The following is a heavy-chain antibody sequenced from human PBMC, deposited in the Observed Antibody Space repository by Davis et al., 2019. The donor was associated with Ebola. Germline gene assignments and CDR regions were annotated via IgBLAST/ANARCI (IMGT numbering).Heavy chain of an antibody. CDR1: GFTFSSYG. V-gene: IGHV3-23*01. CDR3: ARAGVDY. CDR2: ISGNGGGT. Sequence: PGGSLRLSCAASGFTFSSYGMHWVRQAPGKGLEWVSTISGNGGGTYYADSVKGRFTISRDNSKNTLYLQMNSLRAEDTAVYYCARAGVDYWGQGTLVTVSS. J-gene: IGHJ4*02.